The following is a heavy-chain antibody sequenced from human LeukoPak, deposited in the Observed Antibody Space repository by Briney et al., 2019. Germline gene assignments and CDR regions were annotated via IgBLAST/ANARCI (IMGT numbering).Heavy chain of an antibody. CDR2: ISAYNGNT. D-gene: IGHD3-10*01. J-gene: IGHJ4*02. V-gene: IGHV1-18*04. CDR3: ARVTYYYGSGSYSDKDYFDY. Sequence: EASVKVSCKASGYTFTSYYIHWVRQAPGQGLEWMGWISAYNGNTNYAQKLQGRVTMTTDTSTSTAYMELRSLRSDDTAVYYCARVTYYYGSGSYSDKDYFDYWGQGTLVTVSS. CDR1: GYTFTSYY.